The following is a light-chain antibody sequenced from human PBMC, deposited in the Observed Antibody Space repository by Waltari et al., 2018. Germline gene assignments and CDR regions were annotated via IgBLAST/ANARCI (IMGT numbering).Light chain of an antibody. CDR3: QVWDSTSDPL. Sequence: SYVVTQPPSVSVAPGQTARITCAGAKIGTQSVHWYQQKPGQAPVLVMYDDTDRPSGIPERFSGSSSGNTATLTIRRVEAGDEADYYSQVWDSTSDPLFGVGTKLTVL. CDR1: KIGTQS. CDR2: DDT. V-gene: IGLV3-21*02. J-gene: IGLJ2*01.